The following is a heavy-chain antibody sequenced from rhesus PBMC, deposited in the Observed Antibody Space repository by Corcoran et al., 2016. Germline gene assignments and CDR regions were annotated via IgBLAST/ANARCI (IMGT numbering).Heavy chain of an antibody. CDR3: ARGIRDYYGLDA. D-gene: IGHD2-2*01. Sequence: VEQLVESGGALVQPGASLRLSCAASEFTFSSYAMHWFRQAPGKGLELVSDISIGGGTYDPDSVKGRFTSSRDNAKNSLYLQMNSLRAEDTAVYDCARGIRDYYGLDAWGQGVVVTVSS. CDR2: ISIGGGT. J-gene: IGHJ6*01. CDR1: EFTFSSYA. V-gene: IGHV3-132*02.